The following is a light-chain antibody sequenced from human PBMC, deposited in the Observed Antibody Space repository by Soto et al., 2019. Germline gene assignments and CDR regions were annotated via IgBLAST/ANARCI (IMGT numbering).Light chain of an antibody. CDR2: GAS. J-gene: IGKJ1*01. Sequence: EIVLTQSPSILSLSPGDRATLSCRASQSVSNDFLAWYQQKPGQAPRLXLYGASTRATDVPDRFSGSGTGADLTLSISRLETEDFAVYYCQQYGSSPPRTFGQGTKVDI. CDR3: QQYGSSPPRT. V-gene: IGKV3-20*01. CDR1: QSVSNDF.